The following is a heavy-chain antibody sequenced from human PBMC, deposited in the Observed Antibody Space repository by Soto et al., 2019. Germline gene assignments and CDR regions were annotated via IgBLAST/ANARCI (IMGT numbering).Heavy chain of an antibody. D-gene: IGHD3-10*01. V-gene: IGHV3-23*01. CDR1: GFTFGTYA. CDR3: ASYGSGSYAFDY. J-gene: IGHJ4*02. Sequence: PGGSLRLSCAASGFTFGTYAMSWVRQAPGKGLEWVSAISGSGGSTYYADSVKGRFTISRDNSKNTLYLQMNSLRAEDTAVYYCASYGSGSYAFDYWGQGTLVTVSS. CDR2: ISGSGGST.